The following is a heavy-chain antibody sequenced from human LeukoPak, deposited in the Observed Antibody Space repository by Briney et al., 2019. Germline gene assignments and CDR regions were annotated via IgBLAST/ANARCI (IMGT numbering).Heavy chain of an antibody. Sequence: GGSLRLSCAASGFTFSSYGMHWVCQAPGKGLEWVAVIWYDGSNKYYADSVKGRFTISRDNSKNTVDLQMNSLRPEDTAVYYCAKYGSGSDYYYYGMDVWGQGTTVTVSS. CDR1: GFTFSSYG. CDR3: AKYGSGSDYYYYGMDV. CDR2: IWYDGSNK. J-gene: IGHJ6*02. D-gene: IGHD3-10*01. V-gene: IGHV3-30*02.